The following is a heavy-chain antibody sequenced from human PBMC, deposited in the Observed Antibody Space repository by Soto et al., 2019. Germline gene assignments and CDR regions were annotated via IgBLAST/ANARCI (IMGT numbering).Heavy chain of an antibody. D-gene: IGHD2-2*01. CDR2: IKQDGSEK. CDR1: GFTFSSYW. Sequence: GGSLRLSCAASGFTFSSYWMSWVRQAPGKGLEWVANIKQDGSEKYYVDSVKGRFTISRDNAKNTLYLQMNSLRAEDTAVYYCARGFAGYQLPTYCFDYWGQGTLVTVSS. V-gene: IGHV3-7*01. J-gene: IGHJ4*02. CDR3: ARGFAGYQLPTYCFDY.